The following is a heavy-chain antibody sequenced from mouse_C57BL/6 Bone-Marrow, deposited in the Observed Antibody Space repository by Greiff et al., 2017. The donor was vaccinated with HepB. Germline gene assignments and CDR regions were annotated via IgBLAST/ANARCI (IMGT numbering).Heavy chain of an antibody. V-gene: IGHV1-53*01. J-gene: IGHJ4*01. CDR2: INPSNGGT. D-gene: IGHD2-4*01. CDR1: GYTFTSYW. CDR3: ARSTYDYEDAMDY. Sequence: QVQLQQSGAELVRPGASVKLSCKASGYTFTSYWMHWVKQRPGQGLEWIGNINPSNGGTNYNEKFKSKATLTVDKSSSTAYMQLSSLTSEDSAVYYCARSTYDYEDAMDYWGQGTSVTVSS.